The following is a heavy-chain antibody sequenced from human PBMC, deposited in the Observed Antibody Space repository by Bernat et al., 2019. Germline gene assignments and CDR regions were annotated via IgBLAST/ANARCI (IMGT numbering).Heavy chain of an antibody. CDR2: IYPGDSDT. CDR3: ARQVLGDCSGGSCYSRYYYYYMDV. V-gene: IGHV5-51*01. Sequence: LVQSGAEVKKPGESLKISCKGSGYSFTSYWIGWVRQMPGKGLEWMGIIYPGDSDTRYSPSFQGQVTISADKSISTAYLQWSSLKASDTAMYYCARQVLGDCSGGSCYSRYYYYYMDVWGKGTTVTVSS. D-gene: IGHD2-15*01. CDR1: GYSFTSYW. J-gene: IGHJ6*03.